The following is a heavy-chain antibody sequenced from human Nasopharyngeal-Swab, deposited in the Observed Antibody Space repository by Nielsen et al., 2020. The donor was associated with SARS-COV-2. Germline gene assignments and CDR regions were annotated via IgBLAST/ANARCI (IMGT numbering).Heavy chain of an antibody. CDR2: INPSGGST. J-gene: IGHJ5*02. Sequence: ASVKVSCKASGYTFTSYYMHWVRQAPGQGLEWMGIINPSGGSTSYAQKFQRRVTMTRDTSTSTVYMELSSLRSEDTAVYYCAREPGDGVSWFDPWGQGTLVTVSS. CDR1: GYTFTSYY. V-gene: IGHV1-46*01. CDR3: AREPGDGVSWFDP. D-gene: IGHD3-10*01.